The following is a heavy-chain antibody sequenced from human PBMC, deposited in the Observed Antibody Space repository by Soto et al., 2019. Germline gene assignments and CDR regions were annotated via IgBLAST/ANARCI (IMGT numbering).Heavy chain of an antibody. Sequence: GGGVRLSCAGYFFTLSCYAIGRVRQAPGKGLEWVSSIAASGDSTYYGDLVKGRFTISRDNSKNTLFLQLNILGLDDTAVDFCVEPGAYWTSWGQGTLVTVSS. CDR3: VEPGAYWTS. J-gene: IGHJ4*02. D-gene: IGHD1-1*01. CDR1: FFTLSCYA. V-gene: IGHV3-23*01. CDR2: IAASGDST.